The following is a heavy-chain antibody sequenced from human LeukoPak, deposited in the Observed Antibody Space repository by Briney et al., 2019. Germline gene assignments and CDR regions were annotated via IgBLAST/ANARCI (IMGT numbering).Heavy chain of an antibody. V-gene: IGHV4-39*01. J-gene: IGHJ4*02. CDR3: ARVVASTSIDS. CDR2: IYYSGTT. D-gene: IGHD2-15*01. CDR1: GGSISSSSYY. Sequence: SETLSLTCTVSGGSISSSSYYWGWIRQPPGKGLEWIGSIYYSGTTYYKPSLKSRVTISVDTSKSQFSLQLNSVTAADTAIYYCARVVASTSIDSWGQGTLVTVSS.